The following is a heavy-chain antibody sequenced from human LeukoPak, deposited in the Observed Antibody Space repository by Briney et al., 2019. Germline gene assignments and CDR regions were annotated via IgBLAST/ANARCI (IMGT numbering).Heavy chain of an antibody. V-gene: IGHV3-23*01. J-gene: IGHJ4*02. D-gene: IGHD3-22*01. CDR3: AKSRLSSSYHFDY. CDR1: GFTSSNYA. CDR2: ISNSGSNT. Sequence: GGSLRLSCAASGFTSSNYAMNWVRQAPGKGLEWVSIISNSGSNTHYADSVKGRFSISRDNSKNTLYLQMNSLRAEDTAVYYCAKSRLSSSYHFDYWGQGTLVTVSS.